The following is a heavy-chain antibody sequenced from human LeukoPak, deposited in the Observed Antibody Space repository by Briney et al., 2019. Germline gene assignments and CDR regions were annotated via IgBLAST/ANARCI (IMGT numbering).Heavy chain of an antibody. CDR1: GYSISSGSY. Sequence: SETLSLTCTVSGYSISSGSYWGWIRLPPGKGLEWIGSIHHSGSTNYNPSLKSRVTMSVDMSKNQFSLKLTSVTAADTAVYYCARDLYYYESSGYYYGPSFDYWGQGTLVTVSS. J-gene: IGHJ4*02. CDR3: ARDLYYYESSGYYYGPSFDY. D-gene: IGHD3-22*01. V-gene: IGHV4-38-2*02. CDR2: IHHSGST.